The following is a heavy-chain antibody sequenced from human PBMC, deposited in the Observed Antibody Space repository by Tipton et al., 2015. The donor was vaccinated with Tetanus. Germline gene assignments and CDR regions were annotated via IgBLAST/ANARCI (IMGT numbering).Heavy chain of an antibody. D-gene: IGHD3-16*01. CDR1: GGTFTNYA. CDR2: IWYDGSNK. V-gene: IGHV3-33*01. Sequence: SGPEVKKPGSSVKVSCKASGGTFTNYALSWVRQAPGKGLEWVAFIWYDGSNKYYVDSVKGRFTVSRDNSKNTLYLQMNSLRADDTAVYYCVTDWGPSRTNYDYWGQGTLVTVSS. J-gene: IGHJ4*02. CDR3: VTDWGPSRTNYDY.